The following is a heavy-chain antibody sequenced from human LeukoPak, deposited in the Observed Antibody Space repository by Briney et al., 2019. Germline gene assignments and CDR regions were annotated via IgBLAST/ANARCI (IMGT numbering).Heavy chain of an antibody. V-gene: IGHV3-48*01. CDR3: ARDLKEGVPPAVVSRYFDY. CDR2: ISGSSSVI. J-gene: IGHJ4*02. Sequence: GGSLRLSCSASGFSFSHYSMNWVRQAPGKGLEWISDISGSSSVIHYADSVQGRLTISRDNAKNSLFLQMNNLRGDDTAVYYCARDLKEGVPPAVVSRYFDYWGQGILVTASS. D-gene: IGHD2-21*01. CDR1: GFSFSHYS.